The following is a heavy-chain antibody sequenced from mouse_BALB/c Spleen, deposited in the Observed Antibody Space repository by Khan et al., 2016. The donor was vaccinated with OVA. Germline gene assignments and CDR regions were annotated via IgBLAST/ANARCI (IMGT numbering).Heavy chain of an antibody. J-gene: IGHJ3*01. Sequence: EVELVESGGDLVKPGGSLKLSCSASGFTFSTYAMSWVRQTPEKRLEWVATINSDGDYIYYPDSVKGRFTISRDNAKNTLSLQMSSLRAEDTAMFYCARQNYGPFAYWGQGTLVSVSA. CDR1: GFTFSTYA. V-gene: IGHV5-9-3*01. CDR2: INSDGDYI. D-gene: IGHD1-1*01. CDR3: ARQNYGPFAY.